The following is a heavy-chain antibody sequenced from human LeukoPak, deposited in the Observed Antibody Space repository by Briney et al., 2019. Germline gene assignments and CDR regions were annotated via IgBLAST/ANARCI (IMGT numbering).Heavy chain of an antibody. D-gene: IGHD2-2*01. CDR3: ARLGYCSSTSCWGYYYYMDV. Sequence: PSETLSLTCAVYGGSFSGYYWSWIRQPPGKGQEWIGEINHSGSTNYNPSLKSRVTISVDTSKNQFSLKLSSVTAADTAVYYCARLGYCSSTSCWGYYYYMDVLGKGTTVTASS. V-gene: IGHV4-34*01. CDR2: INHSGST. CDR1: GGSFSGYY. J-gene: IGHJ6*03.